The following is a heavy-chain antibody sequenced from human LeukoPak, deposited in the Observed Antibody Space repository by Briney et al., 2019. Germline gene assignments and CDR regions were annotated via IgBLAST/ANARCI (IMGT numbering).Heavy chain of an antibody. CDR2: ISYDGSNK. CDR1: GFTLSSYA. Sequence: GGSLRLSCAASGFTLSSYAMSWVRQAPGKGLEWVAVISYDGSNKYYADSVKGRFTISRDNSKNTLYLQMNSLRAEDTAVYYCARVVNGCFDYWGQGTLVTVSS. J-gene: IGHJ4*02. CDR3: ARVVNGCFDY. D-gene: IGHD2-8*01. V-gene: IGHV3-30-3*01.